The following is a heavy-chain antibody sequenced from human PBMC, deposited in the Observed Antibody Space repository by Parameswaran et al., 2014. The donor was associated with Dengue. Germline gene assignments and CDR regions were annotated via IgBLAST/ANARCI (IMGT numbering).Heavy chain of an antibody. D-gene: IGHD3-3*02. V-gene: IGHV1-46*01. Sequence: WVRQAPGQGLEWMGLISPSGGTTNYAPKFQGRVTMTRDTSTSTVYMELSSLKSEDTAVYYCARGPFLEWLLYCDYWGQGTLVTVSS. J-gene: IGHJ4*02. CDR3: ARGPFLEWLLYCDY. CDR2: ISPSGGTT.